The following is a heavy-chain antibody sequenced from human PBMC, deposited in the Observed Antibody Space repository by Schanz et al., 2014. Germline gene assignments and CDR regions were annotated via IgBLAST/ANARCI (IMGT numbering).Heavy chain of an antibody. V-gene: IGHV1-18*01. CDR1: GYTFISYG. CDR2: ITAYNGDT. Sequence: QVQLVQSGAEVKKPGASVKVSCKASGYTFISYGISWVRQAPGQGLEWMGWITAYNGDTNYALKLQGRVTMTHDTATGTAYMELRSLRSDDTALYYCTRGGYSYALSAFDIWGQGTMVTVSS. CDR3: TRGGYSYALSAFDI. D-gene: IGHD5-18*01. J-gene: IGHJ3*02.